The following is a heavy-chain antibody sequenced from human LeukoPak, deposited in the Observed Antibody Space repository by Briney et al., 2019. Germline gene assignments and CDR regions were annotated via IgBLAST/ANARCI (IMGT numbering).Heavy chain of an antibody. D-gene: IGHD2-15*01. CDR3: ATPLPYCSGGTCYSLDY. V-gene: IGHV3-30*03. CDR2: TSYDGSKK. Sequence: GGSLRLSCAASGFTFSNYGMVWVRQAPGKGLEWVTVTSYDGSKKFYVGSVEGRFTISRDNSKNTLFLQMNSLSTEDTAVYYCATPLPYCSGGTCYSLDYWGQGTLVTVSS. J-gene: IGHJ4*02. CDR1: GFTFSNYG.